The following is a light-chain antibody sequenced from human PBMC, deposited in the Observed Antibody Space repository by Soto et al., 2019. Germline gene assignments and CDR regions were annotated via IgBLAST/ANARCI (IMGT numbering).Light chain of an antibody. CDR1: RSVLYKSNNKNH. J-gene: IGKJ1*01. Sequence: DVVSAPSAYSRALNISERATMNCKCSRSVLYKSNNKNHLAWNKRKPGKPPQLIIYWASARESGVPQGFSGSGPGTDFTLTIRSCEAEDVALYWCKQYLVIPLRFAKGTKVDIK. V-gene: IGKV4-1*01. CDR3: KQYLVIPLR. CDR2: WAS.